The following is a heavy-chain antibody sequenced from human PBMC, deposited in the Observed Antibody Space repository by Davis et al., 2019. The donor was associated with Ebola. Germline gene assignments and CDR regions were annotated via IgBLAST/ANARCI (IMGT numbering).Heavy chain of an antibody. D-gene: IGHD4-23*01. CDR2: IYYSGST. CDR3: AREHGGNSEAFDI. V-gene: IGHV4-30-4*01. Sequence: SETLSLTCSVSGDSISSGDYYWTWIRQPPGKGLEWIGYIYYSGSTYYNPSLKSRITISVDTSKNQFSPKLSSVTAADTAVYYCAREHGGNSEAFDIWGQGTMVTVSS. CDR1: GDSISSGDYY. J-gene: IGHJ3*02.